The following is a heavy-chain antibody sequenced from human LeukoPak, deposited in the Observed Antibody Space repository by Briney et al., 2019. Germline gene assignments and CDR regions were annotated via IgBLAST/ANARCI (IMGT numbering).Heavy chain of an antibody. V-gene: IGHV4-59*01. J-gene: IGHJ6*03. CDR2: IYYSGST. CDR1: GGSISSYY. CDR3: AKDTRWGAAAGYYYYMDV. D-gene: IGHD6-13*01. Sequence: SETRSLTWTVPGGSISSYYWSWIRQPPGKGLGWIGYIYYSGSTNYNPSLKSRVTISVDTSKNQFSLKLSSVTAADTAVYYCAKDTRWGAAAGYYYYMDVWGKGATVTVSS.